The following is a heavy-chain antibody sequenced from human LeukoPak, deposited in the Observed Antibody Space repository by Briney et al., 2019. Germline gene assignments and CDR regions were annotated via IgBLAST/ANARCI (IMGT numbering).Heavy chain of an antibody. J-gene: IGHJ4*02. D-gene: IGHD3-10*01. CDR3: ASKTYGSGSYFPPYFDY. V-gene: IGHV4-34*01. CDR2: INHSGST. CDR1: GGSFSGYY. Sequence: SETLSLTCAVYGGSFSGYYWSWIRQPPGKGLEWIGEINHSGSTNYNPSLKSRVTISVDTPKNQFSLKLSSVTAADTAVYYCASKTYGSGSYFPPYFDYWGQGTLVTVSS.